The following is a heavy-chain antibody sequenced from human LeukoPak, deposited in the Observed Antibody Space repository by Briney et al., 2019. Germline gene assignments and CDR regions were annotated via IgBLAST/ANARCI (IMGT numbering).Heavy chain of an antibody. V-gene: IGHV4-30-2*01. CDR1: GGSISSGGSS. D-gene: IGHD3-16*01. Sequence: SETLSLTCAVSGGSISSGGSSWSWIRQPPGKGLEWIGYIYHSGSTYYNPSLKSRVTISVDRSKNQFSLKLSSVTAADTAVYYCARGGLTYLPDHWGQGTLVTVSS. CDR3: ARGGLTYLPDH. CDR2: IYHSGST. J-gene: IGHJ4*02.